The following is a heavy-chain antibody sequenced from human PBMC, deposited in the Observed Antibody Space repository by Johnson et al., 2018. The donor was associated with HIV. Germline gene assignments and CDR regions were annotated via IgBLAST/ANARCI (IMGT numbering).Heavy chain of an antibody. CDR2: IKQDGSEK. CDR1: GFTFSSYW. D-gene: IGHD3-10*01. V-gene: IGHV3-7*01. Sequence: VQLVESGGGLFQPGGSLRLSCAASGFTFSSYWMSWVRQAPGKGLEWVANIKQDGSEKYYVDSVKGRFTISRDNAKNSLYLQMNSLRAEDTAVYYCASFRGVIRSDAFDIWGQGTMVTVSS. CDR3: ASFRGVIRSDAFDI. J-gene: IGHJ3*02.